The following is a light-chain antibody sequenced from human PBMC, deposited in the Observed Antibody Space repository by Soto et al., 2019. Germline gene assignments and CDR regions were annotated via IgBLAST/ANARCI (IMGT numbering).Light chain of an antibody. CDR3: CSYAGSSSHVV. V-gene: IGLV2-11*01. CDR2: DVS. Sequence: QSALTQPRSVSGSPGQSVTISCTGTSSDVGGYNYVSWYQQHPGKAPKLMIYDVSKRPSGVHVRFSGSKSGNTASLPISGFQAEDEADYYCCSYAGSSSHVVFGGGTQLAV. CDR1: SSDVGGYNY. J-gene: IGLJ2*01.